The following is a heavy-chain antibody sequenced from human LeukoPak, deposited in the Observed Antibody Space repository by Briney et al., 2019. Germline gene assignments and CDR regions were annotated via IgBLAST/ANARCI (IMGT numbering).Heavy chain of an antibody. D-gene: IGHD6-6*01. CDR1: GFTFSSYA. CDR3: AKGAPPVAARGVDY. J-gene: IGHJ4*02. V-gene: IGHV3-30-3*01. CDR2: ISYDGSNK. Sequence: GGSLRLSCAASGFTFSSYAMHWVRQAPGKGLEWVAVISYDGSNKYYADSVKGRFTISRDNSKNTLYLQMNSLRTEDTAVYYCAKGAPPVAARGVDYWGQGTLVTVSS.